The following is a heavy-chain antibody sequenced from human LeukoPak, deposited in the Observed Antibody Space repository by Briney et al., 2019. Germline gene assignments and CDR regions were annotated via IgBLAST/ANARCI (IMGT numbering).Heavy chain of an antibody. CDR1: GGSISSGGYY. Sequence: SQTLSLTCTVSGGSISSGGYYWSWIRQPPGKGLEWIGYIYHSGSTYYNPSLKSRVTISVDRSKNQFSLKLSSVTAADTAVYYCARGGPEVVPAAIADYWGQRTLVTVSS. CDR3: ARGGPEVVPAAIADY. D-gene: IGHD2-2*01. CDR2: IYHSGST. V-gene: IGHV4-30-2*01. J-gene: IGHJ4*02.